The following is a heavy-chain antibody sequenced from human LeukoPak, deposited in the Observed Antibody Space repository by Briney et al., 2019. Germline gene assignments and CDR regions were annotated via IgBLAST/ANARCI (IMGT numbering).Heavy chain of an antibody. V-gene: IGHV3-53*01. J-gene: IGHJ3*02. Sequence: GGPLRLSCAASGFTVSSNYINWVRQAPGRGLEWVSVIYSGGTTYYADSVKGRFTISRDNSKNTLYFQMNSLRVEDTAVYYCARGIAAAYYAFDIWGQGTMLTVSS. D-gene: IGHD6-13*01. CDR1: GFTVSSNY. CDR3: ARGIAAAYYAFDI. CDR2: IYSGGTT.